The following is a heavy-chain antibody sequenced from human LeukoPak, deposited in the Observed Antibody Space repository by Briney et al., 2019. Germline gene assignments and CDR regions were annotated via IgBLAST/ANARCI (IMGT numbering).Heavy chain of an antibody. V-gene: IGHV3-64*02. D-gene: IGHD2-2*01. CDR3: ARWGSTSCYDY. CDR2: ISTNGDGT. CDR1: GFTFRTYA. J-gene: IGHJ4*02. Sequence: GGSLRLSCAASGFTFRTYALHWVRQAPGKGLEYVSAISTNGDGTYFADSVKGRFTISRDNSKNTLFLQMGSLRADDMAVYYCARWGSTSCYDYWGQGTLVTVSS.